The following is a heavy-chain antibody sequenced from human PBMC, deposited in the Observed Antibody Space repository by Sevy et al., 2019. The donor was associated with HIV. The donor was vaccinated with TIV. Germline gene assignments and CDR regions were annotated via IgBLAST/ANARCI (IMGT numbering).Heavy chain of an antibody. V-gene: IGHV3-11*01. CDR1: GFTFSDYY. CDR2: ISSSGSTI. Sequence: GGSLRLSCAASGFTFSDYYMSWIRQAPGKGLEWVSYISSSGSTIYYADSVKGRFTSSRDNAKNSLYLQMNSLRAEDTAVYYCARDYAVTMIVNLWGAFDIWGQGTMVTVSS. CDR3: ARDYAVTMIVNLWGAFDI. J-gene: IGHJ3*02. D-gene: IGHD3-22*01.